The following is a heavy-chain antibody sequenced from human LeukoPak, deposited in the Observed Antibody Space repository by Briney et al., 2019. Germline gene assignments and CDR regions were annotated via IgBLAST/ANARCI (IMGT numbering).Heavy chain of an antibody. J-gene: IGHJ5*02. Sequence: PSETLSLTCAVSGASMSNYHWSWIRQPPGRGLEYIGYVYNSGSTFYNPSLVSRGTISADTPRKQFSLKLTYVNATDTAVYYCARGTGGYRFDPWGQGILDTVSS. V-gene: IGHV4-59*01. D-gene: IGHD1-1*01. CDR2: VYNSGST. CDR3: ARGTGGYRFDP. CDR1: GASMSNYH.